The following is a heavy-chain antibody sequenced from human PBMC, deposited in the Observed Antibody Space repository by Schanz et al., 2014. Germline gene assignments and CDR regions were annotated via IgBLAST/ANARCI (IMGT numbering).Heavy chain of an antibody. V-gene: IGHV1-18*01. J-gene: IGHJ5*02. D-gene: IGHD2-2*01. CDR2: ISPYTGNT. CDR3: ARDRRRYCSTASCLHDNWFDP. CDR1: GYTFTSYG. Sequence: QVQLVQSGAEVKKPGASVKVSCKASGYTFTSYGINWVRQAPGQGLEWLGWISPYTGNTNYAQTLQGRVTMTADTSTSTAYMDLRSLRSDDTAVYYCARDRRRYCSTASCLHDNWFDPWGQGTLVIVSS.